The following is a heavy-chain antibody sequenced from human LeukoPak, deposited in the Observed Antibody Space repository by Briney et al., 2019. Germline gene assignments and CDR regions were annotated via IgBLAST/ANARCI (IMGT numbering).Heavy chain of an antibody. CDR2: INHRGST. D-gene: IGHD6-13*01. V-gene: IGHV4-34*01. J-gene: IGHJ4*02. CDR1: GGSFSGYV. CDR3: ARGIAAAGTHY. Sequence: SETLSLTCAVYGGSFSGYVWNWIRQSPGKGLEWIGEINHRGSTDYNPSLESRVTISVDTPKNQFSLTLTSVTAADTAVYYCARGIAAAGTHYWGQGTLVTVSS.